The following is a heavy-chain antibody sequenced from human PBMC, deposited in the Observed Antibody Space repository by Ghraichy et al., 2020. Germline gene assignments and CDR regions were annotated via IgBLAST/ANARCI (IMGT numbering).Heavy chain of an antibody. CDR1: GGSISSGSYY. Sequence: SETLSLTCTVSGGSISSGSYYWSWIRQPAGKGLEWIGRIYTSGSTNYNPYLKSRVTISVDTSKNQFSLKLSSVTAADTAVYYCARGIQLWLPEAFDIWGQGQWSPSLQ. CDR2: IYTSGST. J-gene: IGHJ3*02. CDR3: ARGIQLWLPEAFDI. D-gene: IGHD5-18*01. V-gene: IGHV4-61*02.